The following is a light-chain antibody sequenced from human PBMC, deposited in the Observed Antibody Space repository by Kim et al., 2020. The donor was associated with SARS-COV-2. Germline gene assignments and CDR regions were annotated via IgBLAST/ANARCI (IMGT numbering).Light chain of an antibody. CDR1: QGIISW. V-gene: IGKV1D-16*01. CDR2: AAS. Sequence: IQMTQSPSSLSASIGDRVTINCRASQGIISWLAWYQLKPGKAPKSLIYAASSLKSGVPSRFSGSGSGTDFTLTINSLQPEDFATYYCEQYDSYPRTFGQGTKVDIK. CDR3: EQYDSYPRT. J-gene: IGKJ1*01.